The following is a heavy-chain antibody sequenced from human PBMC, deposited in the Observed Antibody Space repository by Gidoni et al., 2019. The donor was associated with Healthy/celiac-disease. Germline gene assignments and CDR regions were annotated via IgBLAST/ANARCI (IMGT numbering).Heavy chain of an antibody. CDR3: ARGSSGTLGY. V-gene: IGHV3-30*01. D-gene: IGHD2-15*01. CDR2: ISYDGSNK. CDR1: GFTFSSYA. J-gene: IGHJ4*02. Sequence: QVQLVESGGGVVQPGRSLRLSCAASGFTFSSYAMHWVRQAPGKGLEWVAVISYDGSNKYYADSVKGRFTISRDNSKNTLYLQMNSLRAEDTAVYYCARGSSGTLGYWGQGTLVTVSS.